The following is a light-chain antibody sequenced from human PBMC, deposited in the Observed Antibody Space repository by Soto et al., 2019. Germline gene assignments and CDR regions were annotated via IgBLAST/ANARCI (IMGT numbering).Light chain of an antibody. CDR2: EVS. CDR1: SSDVGAYTY. CDR3: SSYTTSNTLV. Sequence: QSVLTQPASVSGSPGQSITISCTGSSSDVGAYTYVSWYQQHPGKAPKLMIFEVSDRPSAVSNRFSGSKSGNTASLTISGLQAEDEADYYCSSYTTSNTLVFGGGTTLTV. J-gene: IGLJ2*01. V-gene: IGLV2-14*01.